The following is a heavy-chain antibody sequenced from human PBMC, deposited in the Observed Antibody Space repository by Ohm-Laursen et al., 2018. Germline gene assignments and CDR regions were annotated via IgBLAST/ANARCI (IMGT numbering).Heavy chain of an antibody. CDR3: ARGKQGNYDF. CDR1: GFTFSSFS. Sequence: SLRLSCTAPGFTFSSFSMAWVRQAPGKGLEWVSSVTPNGGNTYYADSVKGRFTISRDNSKNTLYLQMNNLRAEDAAVYYCARGKQGNYDFWGQGTLVTVSS. CDR2: VTPNGGNT. V-gene: IGHV3-23*01. J-gene: IGHJ4*02.